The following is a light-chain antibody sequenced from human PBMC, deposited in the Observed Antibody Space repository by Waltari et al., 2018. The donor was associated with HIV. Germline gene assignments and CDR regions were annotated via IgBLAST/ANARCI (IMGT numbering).Light chain of an antibody. Sequence: IVMTQSPLSLTVTPGEPASISCRSSQSLLRDNGNNYLDWYVQKSGQSTQLLIYLASKRPPEVPDRISGSGSGTEFTLTINRVEPEDVGVYYCMEVLQPPYTVGQGTKLEIK. J-gene: IGKJ2*01. CDR2: LAS. CDR3: MEVLQPPYT. CDR1: QSLLRDNGNNY. V-gene: IGKV2-28*01.